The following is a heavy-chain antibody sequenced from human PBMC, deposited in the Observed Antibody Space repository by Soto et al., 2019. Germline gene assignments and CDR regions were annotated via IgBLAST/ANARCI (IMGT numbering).Heavy chain of an antibody. J-gene: IGHJ6*02. CDR3: AKDLQKERSSATYYYYGMDV. V-gene: IGHV3-23*01. CDR1: GFTFSSYA. Sequence: GGSLRLSCAASGFTFSSYAMSWVRQAPGKGLEWVSAISGSGGSTYYADSVKGRFTISRDNSKNTLYLQMNSLRAEDTAVYYCAKDLQKERSSATYYYYGMDVWGQGTTVTVS. CDR2: ISGSGGST. D-gene: IGHD6-6*01.